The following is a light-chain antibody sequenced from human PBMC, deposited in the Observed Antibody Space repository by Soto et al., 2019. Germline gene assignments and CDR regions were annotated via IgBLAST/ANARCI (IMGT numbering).Light chain of an antibody. CDR1: QSVSGSN. CDR2: GAS. CDR3: QQYGSLWT. Sequence: ESVLTQSPGTLSLSPGERATLFCRASQSVSGSNLAWYQQKPGQAPRLLIYGASSRATGIPDRFSGSGSGTDFTLTISRLEPEDFAVYYCQQYGSLWTFGQGTKVEIK. V-gene: IGKV3-20*01. J-gene: IGKJ1*01.